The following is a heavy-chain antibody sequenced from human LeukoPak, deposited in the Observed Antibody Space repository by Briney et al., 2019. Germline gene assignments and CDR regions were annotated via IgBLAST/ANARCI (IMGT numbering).Heavy chain of an antibody. V-gene: IGHV4-59*01. D-gene: IGHD3-22*01. CDR3: AREIDSRFDT. CDR1: GDSISIYY. J-gene: IGHJ5*02. Sequence: SETLSLTCTVSGDSISIYYWSWIRQPPGKGLEWIGYNYYSGTTNYNPSLKTRVTISVDTSKNKFSLNLRYVTSADTAIYYCAREIDSRFDTWGQGALVIVSS. CDR2: NYYSGTT.